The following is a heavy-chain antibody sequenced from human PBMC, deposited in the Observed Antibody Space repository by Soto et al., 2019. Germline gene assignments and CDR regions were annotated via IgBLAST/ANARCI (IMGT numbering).Heavy chain of an antibody. CDR1: GFIFRSHS. CDR2: TSADDSTK. Sequence: QVQLRESGGGVVQPGGSLTLSSVTSGFIFRSHSTHWFRQAPGRGLEWVAVTSADDSTKFYAQSVKGRFIVSRDNFKNTIYLQMTSLRPEDTAVYFCAREVVLLDWYVDNWGQGIPVIVSS. V-gene: IGHV3-30-3*01. D-gene: IGHD2-21*01. CDR3: AREVVLLDWYVDN. J-gene: IGHJ4*01.